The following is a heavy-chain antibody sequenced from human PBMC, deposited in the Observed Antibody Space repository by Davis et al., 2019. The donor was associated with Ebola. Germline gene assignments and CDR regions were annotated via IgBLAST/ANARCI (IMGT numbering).Heavy chain of an antibody. CDR1: GATFSSYA. D-gene: IGHD3-10*01. J-gene: IGHJ4*02. CDR3: ARDKGSGTRAFDY. V-gene: IGHV1-69*06. Sequence: SVKVSCKTYGATFSSYAISWVRQAPGQGLEWMGGIVPIFNTADYAQKFQGRVTITADRSTTTAYMELSSLRSEDTAVYFWARDKGSGTRAFDYWGQGTLVTVSS. CDR2: IVPIFNTA.